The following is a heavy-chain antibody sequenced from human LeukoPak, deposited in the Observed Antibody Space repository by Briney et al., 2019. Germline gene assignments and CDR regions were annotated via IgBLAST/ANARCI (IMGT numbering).Heavy chain of an antibody. D-gene: IGHD2-2*01. CDR1: GFTFSSYA. CDR3: ARDSEFVVVPAAMVGTYYFDY. CDR2: ISYDGSNK. Sequence: GRSLRLSCAASGFTFSSYAMHWVRQAPGKGLEWVAVISYDGSNKYYADSVKGRFTISRDNSKNTLYLQMNSLRAEDTAVYYCARDSEFVVVPAAMVGTYYFDYWGQGTLVTVSS. J-gene: IGHJ4*02. V-gene: IGHV3-30*04.